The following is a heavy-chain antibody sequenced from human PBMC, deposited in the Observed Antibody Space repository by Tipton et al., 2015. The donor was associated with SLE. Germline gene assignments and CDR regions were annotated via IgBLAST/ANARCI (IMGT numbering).Heavy chain of an antibody. CDR2: ISSSSSYI. V-gene: IGHV3-21*01. Sequence: GLVKPSETLSLTCGVYGGSFSGYRWSWIRQPPGKGLEWVSSISSSSSYIYYAGSVKGRFTISRDNAKNSLYLQMNSLRAEDTAVYYGARGSSTSAINWFDPWGQGTLVTVSS. D-gene: IGHD2-2*01. CDR3: ARGSSTSAINWFDP. J-gene: IGHJ5*02. CDR1: GGSFSGYR.